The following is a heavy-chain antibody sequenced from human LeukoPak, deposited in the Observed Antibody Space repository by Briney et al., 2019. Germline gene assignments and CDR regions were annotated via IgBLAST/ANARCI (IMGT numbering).Heavy chain of an antibody. CDR1: GYTFTSYG. Sequence: ASVKVSCKASGYTFTSYGISWVRQAPGQGLEWMGWISAYNGNTNYAQKLQGRVTMTTDTSTCTAYMELRSLRSDDTAVYYCARSMVGILYIKNWFDPGGQGTLVTVSS. J-gene: IGHJ5*02. CDR3: ARSMVGILYIKNWFDP. CDR2: ISAYNGNT. V-gene: IGHV1-18*01. D-gene: IGHD2-8*01.